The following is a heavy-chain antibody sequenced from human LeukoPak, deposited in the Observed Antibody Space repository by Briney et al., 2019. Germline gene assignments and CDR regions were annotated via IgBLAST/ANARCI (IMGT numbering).Heavy chain of an antibody. CDR3: ARVNDILTGYYKFGGPFDY. J-gene: IGHJ4*02. CDR1: GFTFSSYA. CDR2: ISYDGSNK. Sequence: GRSLRLSCAASGFTFSSYAMHWVRQAPGKGLEWVAVISYDGSNKYYADSVKGRFTISRDNPKNTLYLQMNSLRAEDTAVYYCARVNDILTGYYKFGGPFDYWGQGTLVTVSS. V-gene: IGHV3-30-3*01. D-gene: IGHD3-9*01.